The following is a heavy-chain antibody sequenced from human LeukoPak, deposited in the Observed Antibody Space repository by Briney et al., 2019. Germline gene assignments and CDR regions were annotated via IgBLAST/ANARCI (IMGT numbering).Heavy chain of an antibody. CDR1: GFTFSSYS. Sequence: GGSLRLSCAASGFTFSSYSMNWVRQAPGKGLEWVSYISSSSSTIYYADSVKGRFTISRDNAKNSLYLQMNSLRAEGTAVYYCARDLRYYGSGSYFDYWGQGTLVTVSS. V-gene: IGHV3-48*01. D-gene: IGHD3-10*01. CDR3: ARDLRYYGSGSYFDY. CDR2: ISSSSSTI. J-gene: IGHJ4*02.